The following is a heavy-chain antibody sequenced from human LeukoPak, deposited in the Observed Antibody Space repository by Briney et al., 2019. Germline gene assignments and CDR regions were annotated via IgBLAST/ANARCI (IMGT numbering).Heavy chain of an antibody. V-gene: IGHV3-7*05. D-gene: IGHD3-16*01. Sequence: GGSLRLSCAASGFTFSRFWMNWVRQAPGRGLEWVANIDQSGGRNNYVDSVKGRFTISRDNAKNSLFLEMSSLRADDTAVYFCARDVEGGTFDVWGQGTTVTVSS. CDR3: ARDVEGGTFDV. J-gene: IGHJ3*01. CDR1: GFTFSRFW. CDR2: IDQSGGRN.